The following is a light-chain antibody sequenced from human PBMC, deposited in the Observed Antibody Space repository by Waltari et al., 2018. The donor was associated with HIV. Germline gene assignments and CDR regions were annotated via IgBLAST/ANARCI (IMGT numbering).Light chain of an antibody. CDR1: QSVLYSSNKKTY. CDR2: WAS. CDR3: QQYYSNPLT. J-gene: IGKJ4*01. V-gene: IGKV4-1*01. Sequence: DIVMTQTPGSLAVSLGERATINCKASQSVLYSSNKKTYIAWYQQKGRQPPKLFISWASKRESGVPDRFSGSGSGTNFTLTISSLQADDVAVYYCQQYYSNPLTFGGGTKVEIK.